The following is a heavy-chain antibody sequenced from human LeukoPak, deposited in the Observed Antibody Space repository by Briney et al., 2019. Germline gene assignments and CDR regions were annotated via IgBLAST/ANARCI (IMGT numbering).Heavy chain of an antibody. V-gene: IGHV3-7*01. CDR2: IKEDGNEK. Sequence: GGSLRLSRAASLFALRRYWMGCVRQAPGKGLEGVANIKEDGNEKFHVDSLKGRFTISRDNAKNSLSLQMSGRGVEDTAVYYCTRDGRGWSVYWGQGTLVTV. CDR3: TRDGRGWSVY. CDR1: LFALRRYW. D-gene: IGHD6-19*01. J-gene: IGHJ4*02.